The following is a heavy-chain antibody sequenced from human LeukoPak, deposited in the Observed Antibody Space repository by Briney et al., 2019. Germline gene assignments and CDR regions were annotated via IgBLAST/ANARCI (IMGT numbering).Heavy chain of an antibody. CDR1: GYTFTGYY. CDR2: INPNSGGT. D-gene: IGHD6-13*01. V-gene: IGHV1-2*02. Sequence: GASVKVSCKASGYTFTGYYMHWVRQAPGQGLEWMGWINPNSGGTNYAQKFQGRVTMARDTSISTAYMELSSLRSEDTAVYYCARDEIAAAVAPYYYMDVWGKGTTVTVSS. CDR3: ARDEIAAAVAPYYYMDV. J-gene: IGHJ6*03.